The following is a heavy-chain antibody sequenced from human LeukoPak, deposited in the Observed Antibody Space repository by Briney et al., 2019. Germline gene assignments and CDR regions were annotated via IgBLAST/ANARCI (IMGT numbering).Heavy chain of an antibody. J-gene: IGHJ4*02. D-gene: IGHD6-13*01. CDR1: GFTFSSYG. V-gene: IGHV3-30*02. Sequence: GGSLRLSRAASGFTFSSYGMHWVRQAPGKGLEWVAFIRYDGSNKYYADSVKGRFTISRDNSKNTLYLQMNSLRAEDTAVYYCAKDLIAAAGTNLDYWGQGTLVTVSS. CDR3: AKDLIAAAGTNLDY. CDR2: IRYDGSNK.